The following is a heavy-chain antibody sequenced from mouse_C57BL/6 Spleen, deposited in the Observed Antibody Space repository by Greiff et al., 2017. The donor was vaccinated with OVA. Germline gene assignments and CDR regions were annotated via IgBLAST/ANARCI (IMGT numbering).Heavy chain of an antibody. J-gene: IGHJ3*01. CDR3: AREGAYYSNYEKSLFAY. CDR2: IDPSDSET. CDR1: GYTFTSYW. V-gene: IGHV1-52*01. D-gene: IGHD2-5*01. Sequence: VKLQQPGAELVRPGSSVKLSCKASGYTFTSYWMHWVKQRPIQGLEWIGNIDPSDSETHYNQKFKDKATLTVDNSSSTAYMQLSSLTSEDSAVYYCAREGAYYSNYEKSLFAYWGQGTLVTVSA.